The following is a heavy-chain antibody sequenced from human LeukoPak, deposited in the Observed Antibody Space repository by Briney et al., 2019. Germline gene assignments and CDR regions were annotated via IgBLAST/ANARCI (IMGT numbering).Heavy chain of an antibody. V-gene: IGHV3-33*01. CDR1: GFTFSRFG. J-gene: IGHJ4*02. D-gene: IGHD3-16*02. CDR3: ARDFELSH. Sequence: GGSLRLSCAASGFTFSRFGMHWVRQAPGKGLEWVALIWYDGSSKHYADSVRGRFTISRDNSKNTLYLQMNSLRAEDTAVYYCARDFELSHWGQGTLVTVSS. CDR2: IWYDGSSK.